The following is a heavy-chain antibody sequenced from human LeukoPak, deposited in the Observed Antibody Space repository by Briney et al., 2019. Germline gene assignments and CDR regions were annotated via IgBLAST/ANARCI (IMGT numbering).Heavy chain of an antibody. V-gene: IGHV1-69*04. D-gene: IGHD1-26*01. Sequence: GASVKVSCEASGGTFSSYAISWVRQAPGQGLEWMGRIIPILGIANYAQKFQGRVTITADKSTSTAYMELSSLRSEDTAVYYCARRSYSGSRAPFDYWGQGTLVTVSS. CDR2: IIPILGIA. CDR3: ARRSYSGSRAPFDY. CDR1: GGTFSSYA. J-gene: IGHJ4*02.